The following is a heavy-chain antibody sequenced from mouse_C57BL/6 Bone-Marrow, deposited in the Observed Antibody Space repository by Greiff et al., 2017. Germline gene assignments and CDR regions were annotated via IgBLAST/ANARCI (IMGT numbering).Heavy chain of an antibody. D-gene: IGHD2-4*01. CDR3: ARGGGGIYYDYDGGDWYFDV. Sequence: EVKVVESGPGMVKPSQSLSLTCTVTGYSITSGYDWHWIRHFPGNKLEWMGYISYSGSTNYNPSLTSRISITHDPSKNHFFLKLNSVTTEDTATDYCARGGGGIYYDYDGGDWYFDVWGTGTTVTVSS. CDR2: ISYSGST. V-gene: IGHV3-1*01. CDR1: GYSITSGYD. J-gene: IGHJ1*03.